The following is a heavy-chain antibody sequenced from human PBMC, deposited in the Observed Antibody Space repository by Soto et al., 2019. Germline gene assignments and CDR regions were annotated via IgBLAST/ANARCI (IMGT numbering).Heavy chain of an antibody. CDR2: INPSTLVT. CDR1: GYTLTHYY. CDR3: ARNGQTYDYYFSDN. Sequence: XSVKVSSTAAGYTLTHYYRHWGRQAPGQGPEWVGVINPSTLVTSYAQKFQGRVTMTRDTSTSTVYMELNSLISEDTAVYYCARNGQTYDYYFSDNWGQGTLVTISS. V-gene: IGHV1-46*01. J-gene: IGHJ4*02. D-gene: IGHD5-12*01.